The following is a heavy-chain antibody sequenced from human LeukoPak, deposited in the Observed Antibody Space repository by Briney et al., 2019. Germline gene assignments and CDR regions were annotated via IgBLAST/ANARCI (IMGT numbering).Heavy chain of an antibody. CDR2: INPNSGGT. J-gene: IGHJ1*01. CDR3: AKFRGDGFEHFQH. CDR1: GYTFTGYY. V-gene: IGHV1-2*02. D-gene: IGHD3-16*01. Sequence: ASVKVSCKASGYTFTGYYMHWVRQAPGQGLEWMGWINPNSGGTNYAQKFQGRVTMTRDTSISTAYMELSRLRSGDTAVYYCAKFRGDGFEHFQHWGQGTLVTVSS.